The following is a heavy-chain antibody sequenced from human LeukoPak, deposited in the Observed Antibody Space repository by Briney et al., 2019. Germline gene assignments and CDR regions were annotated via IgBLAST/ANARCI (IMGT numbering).Heavy chain of an antibody. CDR2: IHSGGST. Sequence: PGGSLRLSCAVSGFTVSSSYMNWVHQAPGKGLEWVSIIHSGGSTYFADSVKGRFTISRDNKKNSLYLQMNSLRIEDTAFYHCAKDMPYSGTYFGGFDTWGQGTLVTVSS. D-gene: IGHD1-26*01. CDR3: AKDMPYSGTYFGGFDT. V-gene: IGHV3-53*05. CDR1: GFTVSSSY. J-gene: IGHJ5*02.